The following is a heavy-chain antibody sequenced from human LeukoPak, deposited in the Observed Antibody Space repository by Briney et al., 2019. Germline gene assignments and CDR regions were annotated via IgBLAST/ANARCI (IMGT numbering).Heavy chain of an antibody. CDR3: AQSSRVLLWFGELKTEGFDY. CDR1: GGSISSSSYY. D-gene: IGHD3-10*01. V-gene: IGHV4-39*07. J-gene: IGHJ4*02. CDR2: IYYSGST. Sequence: SETLSLTCTVSGGSISSSSYYWGWIRQPPGKGLEWIGSIYYSGSTYYNPSLKSRVTISVDTSKNQFSLKLSSVTAADTAVYYCAQSSRVLLWFGELKTEGFDYWGQGTLVTVSS.